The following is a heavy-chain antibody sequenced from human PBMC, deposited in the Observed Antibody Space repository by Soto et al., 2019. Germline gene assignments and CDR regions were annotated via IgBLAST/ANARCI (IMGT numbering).Heavy chain of an antibody. CDR1: GFTFDYYW. Sequence: EVQLVESGGGLVQPGESLRLSCAASGFTFDYYWMHWVRQAPGKGLVWVSRVHSGGTTTTYADSVKGRFTISRDNARNTYSLQMSSLSADETVIYYCARADRGGFDRWGHGTMVTVSS. D-gene: IGHD3-9*01. CDR2: VHSGGTTT. V-gene: IGHV3-74*01. CDR3: ARADRGGFDR. J-gene: IGHJ3*01.